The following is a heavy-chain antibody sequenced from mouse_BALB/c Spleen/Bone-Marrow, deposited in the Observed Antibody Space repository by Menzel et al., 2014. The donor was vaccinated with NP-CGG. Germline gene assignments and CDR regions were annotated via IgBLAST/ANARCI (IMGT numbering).Heavy chain of an antibody. J-gene: IGHJ2*01. V-gene: IGHV5-9-3*01. CDR2: ISSGGSYT. D-gene: IGHD2-4*01. CDR3: ARHGITRLLDY. Sequence: DVHLVESGGGLVKPGGSLKLSYAASGFTFSSYAMSWVRQTPEKRLEWVATISSGGSYTYYPDSVKGRFTISRDNAKNTLYLQMSSLRSEDAAMYYCARHGITRLLDYWGQGTTLTVSS. CDR1: GFTFSSYA.